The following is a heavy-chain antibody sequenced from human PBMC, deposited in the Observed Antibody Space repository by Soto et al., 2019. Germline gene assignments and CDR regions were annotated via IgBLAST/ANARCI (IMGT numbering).Heavy chain of an antibody. D-gene: IGHD2-2*02. CDR3: ARDHWPGYCSSTSCYTGGIFDY. V-gene: IGHV3-21*01. J-gene: IGHJ4*02. Sequence: EVQLVESGGGLVKPGGSLRLSCAASGFTFSSYSMNWVRQAPGKGLEWVSSISSSSSYIYYADSVKGRFTISRDNAKNSLYLQMNSLRAEDTAVYYCARDHWPGYCSSTSCYTGGIFDYWGQGTLVTVSS. CDR2: ISSSSSYI. CDR1: GFTFSSYS.